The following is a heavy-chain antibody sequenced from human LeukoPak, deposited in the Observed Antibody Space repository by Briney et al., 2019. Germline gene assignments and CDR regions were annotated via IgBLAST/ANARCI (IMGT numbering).Heavy chain of an antibody. CDR3: ASSYYDFWSGYSLSYYFDY. CDR1: GFTFSSYE. CDR2: ISSSCSTI. Sequence: GGSLRLSCAASGFTFSSYEMNWVRQAPGKGLEWVSYISSSCSTIYYADSVKGRFTISRDNAKNSLYLQMNSLRAEDTAVYYCASSYYDFWSGYSLSYYFDYWGQGTLVTVSS. D-gene: IGHD3-3*01. V-gene: IGHV3-48*03. J-gene: IGHJ4*02.